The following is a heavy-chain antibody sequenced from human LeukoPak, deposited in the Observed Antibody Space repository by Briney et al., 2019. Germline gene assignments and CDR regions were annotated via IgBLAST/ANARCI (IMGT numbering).Heavy chain of an antibody. CDR2: IWYDGSKT. Sequence: GGSLRLSCTTSGFTFTNYGINWVRQAPGKGLEWVAAIWYDGSKTSYTDSVKGRFTVSRDISKNTVYLQMDGLKAEDTAVYYCALSSIHKDYYFGMDVWGQGTTVTVSS. CDR3: ALSSIHKDYYFGMDV. D-gene: IGHD2-2*01. CDR1: GFTFTNYG. J-gene: IGHJ6*02. V-gene: IGHV3-33*01.